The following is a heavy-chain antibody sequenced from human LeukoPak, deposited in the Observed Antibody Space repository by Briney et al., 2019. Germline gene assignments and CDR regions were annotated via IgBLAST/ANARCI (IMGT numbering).Heavy chain of an antibody. CDR2: ISSSGSTI. V-gene: IGHV3-48*04. Sequence: GGSLRLSCAASGFTFNSYWMTWVRQAPGKGLEWVSYISSSGSTIYYADSVKGRFTISRDNAKNSLYLQMNSLRAEDTAVYYCAELGITMIGGVWGKGTTVTISS. D-gene: IGHD3-10*02. J-gene: IGHJ6*04. CDR3: AELGITMIGGV. CDR1: GFTFNSYW.